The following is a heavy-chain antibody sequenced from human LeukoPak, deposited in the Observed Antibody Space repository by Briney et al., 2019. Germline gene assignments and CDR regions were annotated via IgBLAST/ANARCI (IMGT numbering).Heavy chain of an antibody. CDR1: GFTFSNYG. J-gene: IGHJ5*02. CDR2: ISGSGGST. V-gene: IGHV3-23*01. D-gene: IGHD3-22*01. Sequence: GGSLRLSCAASGFTFSNYGMSWVRQAPGKGLEWVSTISGSGGSTYYADSVKGRFTISRDNAKNSLYLQMNSLRAEDTAVYYCASGSSGYYGGNWFDPWGQGTLVTVSS. CDR3: ASGSSGYYGGNWFDP.